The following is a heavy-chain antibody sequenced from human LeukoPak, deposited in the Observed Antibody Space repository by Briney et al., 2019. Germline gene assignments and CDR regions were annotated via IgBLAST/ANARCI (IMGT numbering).Heavy chain of an antibody. CDR3: AKVYSSGWYGLYFDY. V-gene: IGHV3-23*01. J-gene: IGHJ4*02. D-gene: IGHD6-19*01. Sequence: GGSLRLSCAASGFTFSSYAMSWVRQAPGKGLEWVSAISGSGGSTYYADSVKGRFTISRDNSKNTLYLQMNSLRAEDTAVYYCAKVYSSGWYGLYFDYWGQGTLVTVSS. CDR1: GFTFSSYA. CDR2: ISGSGGST.